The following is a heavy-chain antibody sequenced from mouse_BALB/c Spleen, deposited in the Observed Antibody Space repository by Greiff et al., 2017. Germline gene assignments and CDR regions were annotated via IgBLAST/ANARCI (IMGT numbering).Heavy chain of an antibody. V-gene: IGHV2-9-2*01. J-gene: IGHJ4*01. CDR2: IWTGGGT. D-gene: IGHD2-14*01. CDR3: VRGFYRSYAMDY. CDR1: GFSLTSYD. Sequence: QVQLQQSGPGLVAPSQSLSITCTVSGFSLTSYDISWIRQPPGKGLEWLGVIWTGGGTNYNLAFMSRLSISKDNSKSQVFLKMNSLQTDDTAIYYCVRGFYRSYAMDYWGQGTSVTVSS.